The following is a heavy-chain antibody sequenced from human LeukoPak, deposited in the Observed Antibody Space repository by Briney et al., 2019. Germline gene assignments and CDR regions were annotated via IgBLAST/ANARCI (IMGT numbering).Heavy chain of an antibody. Sequence: SETLSLTCAVSGVSFSGYYWSWIRQPPGKGPEWIGEISHSGRSSYNPSLKSRVTISLDTSKNQFSLKLSFVTAADTAVYYCTRTSPGIPLDFWGQGTLVSVSS. CDR2: ISHSGRS. D-gene: IGHD1-26*01. J-gene: IGHJ4*02. V-gene: IGHV4-34*01. CDR3: TRTSPGIPLDF. CDR1: GVSFSGYY.